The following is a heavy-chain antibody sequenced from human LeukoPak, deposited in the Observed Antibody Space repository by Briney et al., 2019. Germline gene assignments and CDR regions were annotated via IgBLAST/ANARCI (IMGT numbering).Heavy chain of an antibody. CDR2: MNPNRGNT. D-gene: IGHD4-17*01. CDR3: ATSTVTTSDFDY. J-gene: IGHJ4*02. CDR1: GYTFTSYD. Sequence: ASVKVSCKASGYTFTSYDINWVRQATGQGLEWMGWMNPNRGNTGYAQKFQGRVTMTRNTSISTAYMELSSLRSEDTAVYYCATSTVTTSDFDYWGQGTLVTVPS. V-gene: IGHV1-8*01.